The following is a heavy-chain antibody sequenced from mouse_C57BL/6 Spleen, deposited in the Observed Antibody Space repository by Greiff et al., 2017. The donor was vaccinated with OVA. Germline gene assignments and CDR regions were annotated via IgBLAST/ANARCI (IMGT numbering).Heavy chain of an antibody. D-gene: IGHD2-1*01. CDR1: GYTFTSYW. CDR3: ARGGNYYGNYFDY. Sequence: VQLQQSGAELVKPGASVKLSCKASGYTFTSYWMQWVKQRPGQGLEWIGEIDPSDSYTNYNQKFKGKATLTVDPSSSTAYMQLSSLTSEDSAVYYCARGGNYYGNYFDYWGQGTTLTVSS. V-gene: IGHV1-50*01. CDR2: IDPSDSYT. J-gene: IGHJ2*01.